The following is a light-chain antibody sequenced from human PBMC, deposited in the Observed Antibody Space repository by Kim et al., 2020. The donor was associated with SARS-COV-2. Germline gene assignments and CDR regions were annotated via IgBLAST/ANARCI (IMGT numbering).Light chain of an antibody. CDR3: QQYYSSPGFT. V-gene: IGKV4-1*01. CDR1: QSVFYSSNKKNY. Sequence: DIVMTQSPDSLAVSLGERATINCKSSQSVFYSSNKKNYLAWYQQKPGQPPKLLIYWASTRESGLPDRFSGSGSGTDFTLTISSLRAEDVAIYYCQQYYSSPGFTFGPGTKVDIK. CDR2: WAS. J-gene: IGKJ3*01.